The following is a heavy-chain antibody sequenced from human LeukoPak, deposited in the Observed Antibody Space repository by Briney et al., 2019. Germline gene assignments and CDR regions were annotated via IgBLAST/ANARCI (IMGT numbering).Heavy chain of an antibody. CDR3: ASLSNDYGDRDAFDI. V-gene: IGHV4-34*01. J-gene: IGHJ3*02. Sequence: PSETLSLTCAVYGGSFSGYYWSWIRQPPGKGLEWIGEINHSGSTNYNLSLKSRVTISVDTSKNQFSLKLSSVTAADTAVYYCASLSNDYGDRDAFDIWGQGTMVTVSS. CDR2: INHSGST. CDR1: GGSFSGYY. D-gene: IGHD4-17*01.